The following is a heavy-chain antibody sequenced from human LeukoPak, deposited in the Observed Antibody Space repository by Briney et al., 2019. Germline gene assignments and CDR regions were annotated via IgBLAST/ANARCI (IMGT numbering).Heavy chain of an antibody. Sequence: GSLRLSCAASGLTVSSNYMSWIRQPPGKGLEWIGEINHSGSTNYNPSLKSRVTISVDTSKNQFSLKLSSVTAADTAVYYCARGYYGSGSYLRYWGQGTLVTVSS. CDR1: GLTVSSNY. J-gene: IGHJ4*02. D-gene: IGHD3-10*01. CDR3: ARGYYGSGSYLRY. V-gene: IGHV4-34*01. CDR2: INHSGST.